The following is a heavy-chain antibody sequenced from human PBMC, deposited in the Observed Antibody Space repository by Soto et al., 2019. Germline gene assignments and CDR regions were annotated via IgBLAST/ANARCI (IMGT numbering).Heavy chain of an antibody. D-gene: IGHD1-26*01. V-gene: IGHV3-23*01. Sequence: EVQLSESGGDLRQPGGSLRLSCAASGFTFSNYAMTWVRQTPGKGLEWVSGISASGGLKYYADSVQGRFTVSRDNSKNILYLQMDNLRDGDTALYYCAREVGAPSGWLDPWGQGTQGTVSS. CDR1: GFTFSNYA. CDR3: AREVGAPSGWLDP. CDR2: ISASGGLK. J-gene: IGHJ5*02.